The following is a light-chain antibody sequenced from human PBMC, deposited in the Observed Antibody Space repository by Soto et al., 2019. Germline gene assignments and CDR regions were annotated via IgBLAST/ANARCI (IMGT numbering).Light chain of an antibody. CDR3: QQYDTWPQT. V-gene: IGKV3-15*01. CDR1: QSVNRQ. CDR2: GAT. J-gene: IGKJ2*01. Sequence: EIVMTQSPASLSVTPGERVTLSCRASQSVNRQVLWYQHRPGQPPRLLIYGATSRVRSVPARFSGTGSGTSFTLTISRLQSEDFGVYWCQQYDTWPQTFGQGTRLEIK.